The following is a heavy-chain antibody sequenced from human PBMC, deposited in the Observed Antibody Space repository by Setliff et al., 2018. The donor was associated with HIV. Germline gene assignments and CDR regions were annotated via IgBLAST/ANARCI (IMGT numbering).Heavy chain of an antibody. CDR3: ARGRGYSGYDYSWFDP. Sequence: ASVKVSCKASGGTFSSYAIHWVRQAPGQRLEWMGWVNTGNGNTKYSQKVQGRVTITRDTSASTAYMELSSLTSKDTAVYYCARGRGYSGYDYSWFDPWGQGTPVTVSS. V-gene: IGHV1-3*04. D-gene: IGHD5-12*01. J-gene: IGHJ5*02. CDR2: VNTGNGNT. CDR1: GGTFSSYA.